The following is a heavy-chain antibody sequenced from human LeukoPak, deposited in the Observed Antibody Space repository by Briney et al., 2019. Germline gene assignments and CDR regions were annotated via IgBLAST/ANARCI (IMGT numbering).Heavy chain of an antibody. CDR1: GFTFSSYA. Sequence: TGGSLRLSCAASGFTFSSYAMSWVRQAPGKGLEWVSAISGGGRSTDYADSVKGRFTISRDNSKNTLYLQMNSLRAEDTAVYYCAKVRYSSSSFDYWGQGTLVTVSS. D-gene: IGHD6-13*01. V-gene: IGHV3-23*01. CDR2: ISGGGRST. CDR3: AKVRYSSSSFDY. J-gene: IGHJ4*02.